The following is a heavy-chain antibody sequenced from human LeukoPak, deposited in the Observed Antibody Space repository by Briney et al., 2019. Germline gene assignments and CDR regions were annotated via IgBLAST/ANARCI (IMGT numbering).Heavy chain of an antibody. CDR1: GGSFSGYY. CDR3: ARGRVAAAAPYAFDI. CDR2: INHSGST. Sequence: SETLSLTCAVYGGSFSGYYWSWIRQPPGKGLEWIGEINHSGSTNYNPSLKSRVTISVDTSKNQFSLKLRSVTAADTAVYYCARGRVAAAAPYAFDIWGQGTMVTVSS. J-gene: IGHJ3*02. D-gene: IGHD6-13*01. V-gene: IGHV4-34*01.